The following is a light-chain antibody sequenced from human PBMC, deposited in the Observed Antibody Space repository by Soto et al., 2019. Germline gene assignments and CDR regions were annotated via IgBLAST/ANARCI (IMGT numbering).Light chain of an antibody. J-gene: IGLJ2*01. CDR3: CSFTSRGPLLV. CDR2: DVN. Sequence: QSVLTQPASVSGSPGQSITISCTGTSSDVGPYKYVSWYQQHPGKAPKLIIYDVNTRPSGVSTRFSASKSGTTASLTISGLQAEDEADYYCCSFTSRGPLLVFGGGTKLTVL. V-gene: IGLV2-14*01. CDR1: SSDVGPYKY.